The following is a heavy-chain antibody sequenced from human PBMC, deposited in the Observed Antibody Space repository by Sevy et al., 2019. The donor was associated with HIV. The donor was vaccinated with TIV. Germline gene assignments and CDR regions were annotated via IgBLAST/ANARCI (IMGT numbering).Heavy chain of an antibody. D-gene: IGHD3-22*01. CDR3: SKDPLLRPGLVVSGRTLDY. J-gene: IGHJ4*02. CDR2: ISYDGTNK. CDR1: GFTFSSYG. V-gene: IGHV3-30*18. Sequence: GGSLRLSCAASGFTFSSYGMHWVRQAPGKGLEWVAVISYDGTNKYYADSVKGRFTISRDNSKNTLYLQMNSLRAADTTVYYCSKDPLLRPGLVVSGRTLDYWGQGTLVTVSS.